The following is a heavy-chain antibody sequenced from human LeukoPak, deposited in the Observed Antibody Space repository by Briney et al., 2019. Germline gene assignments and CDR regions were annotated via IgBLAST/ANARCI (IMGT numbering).Heavy chain of an antibody. CDR2: IYYSGRT. J-gene: IGHJ1*01. CDR1: GDSVSRSDSY. V-gene: IGHV4-39*01. CDR3: ARRRYYDGSGYLE. D-gene: IGHD3-22*01. Sequence: SETLSLTCSVSGDSVSRSDSYWDWIRQAPGKGREWIGTIYYSGRTYYSPYLKSRVTMSVDPPNNQFSLNLRSVTAADTALYYCARRRYYDGSGYLEWGQGTLLSVSS.